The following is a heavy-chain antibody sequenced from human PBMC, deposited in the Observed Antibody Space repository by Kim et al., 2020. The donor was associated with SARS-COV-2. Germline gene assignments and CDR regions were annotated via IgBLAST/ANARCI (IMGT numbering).Heavy chain of an antibody. CDR2: ISSDGSIT. CDR3: ARGFFRDGCDV. V-gene: IGHV3-74*01. CDR1: RFTFNNYW. D-gene: IGHD3-10*01. Sequence: GGSLRLSCAVSRFTFNNYWINWVRHAPGKGLVWVSRISSDGSITNYADSVKGRFTMSRDNAENTLYLQMNRPRAEDTAVYYCARGFFRDGCDVGGQGTTVPVPS. J-gene: IGHJ6*02.